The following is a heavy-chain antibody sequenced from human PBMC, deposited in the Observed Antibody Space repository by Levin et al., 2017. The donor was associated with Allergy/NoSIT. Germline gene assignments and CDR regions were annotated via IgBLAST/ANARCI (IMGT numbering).Heavy chain of an antibody. D-gene: IGHD3-16*01. CDR3: AKGGDMDV. V-gene: IGHV3-30*18. CDR2: ITPDGSHK. Sequence: HTGGSLRLSCGASGFSFSTYGMHWVRQAPDKGLEWVAIITPDGSHKYYADSVKGRFTVSRDNSQNTLYLQVNSLRPDDTAVYYCAKGGDMDVWGQGTTVTVSS. J-gene: IGHJ6*02. CDR1: GFSFSTYG.